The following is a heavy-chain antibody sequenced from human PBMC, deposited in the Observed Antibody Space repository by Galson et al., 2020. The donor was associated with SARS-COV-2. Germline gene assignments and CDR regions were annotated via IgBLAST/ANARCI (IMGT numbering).Heavy chain of an antibody. D-gene: IGHD1-1*01. J-gene: IGHJ4*02. CDR2: IYSDGSA. CDR3: ARGGERGTLDY. CDR1: GFTFGQYW. V-gene: IGHV3-74*01. Sequence: TGGSLRLSCAASGFTFGQYWMHWVRQAPGKGLVWVSRIYSDGSASYADSVKGRFAVYRDNSKKSLYLHMNSLRVEDTAVYYCARGGERGTLDYWGPGTLVAVSS.